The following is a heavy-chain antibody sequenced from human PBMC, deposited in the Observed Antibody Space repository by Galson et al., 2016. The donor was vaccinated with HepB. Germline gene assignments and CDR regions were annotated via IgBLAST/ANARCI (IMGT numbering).Heavy chain of an antibody. CDR2: INAGDGNT. J-gene: IGHJ4*02. CDR1: GYTFSSYT. V-gene: IGHV1-3*01. CDR3: ARVVRWLAPAGKHYFDY. D-gene: IGHD6-13*01. Sequence: SVKVSCKASGYTFSSYTMHWVRQAPGQRLEWMGWINAGDGNTKYSQKFQGRVTITRDTLASTAYMELSSLRSEDTALYFCARVVRWLAPAGKHYFDYWGQGTLVTVSS.